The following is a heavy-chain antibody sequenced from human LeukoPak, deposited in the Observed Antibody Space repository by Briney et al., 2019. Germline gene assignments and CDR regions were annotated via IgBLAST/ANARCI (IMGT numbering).Heavy chain of an antibody. CDR1: GGSFSGYY. Sequence: SETLSLTCAVYGGSFSGYYWSWIRQPPGKGLEWIGEINHSGNTNYNPSLKSRVTISVDTSRNQFSLKLSSVTAADTAVYYCARQAADGSGYYPYYFDFWGQGIMVSVSS. V-gene: IGHV4-34*01. CDR2: INHSGNT. CDR3: ARQAADGSGYYPYYFDF. J-gene: IGHJ4*02. D-gene: IGHD3-3*01.